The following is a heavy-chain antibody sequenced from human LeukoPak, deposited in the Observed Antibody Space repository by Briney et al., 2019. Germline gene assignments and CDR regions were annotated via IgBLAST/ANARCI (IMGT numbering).Heavy chain of an antibody. V-gene: IGHV3-11*01. CDR3: ARISETAIIEAAEDL. CDR1: EFTFSDYY. D-gene: IGHD6-13*01. CDR2: ISTSGSTI. Sequence: NPGGSLRLSCAASEFTFSDYYMSWIRQAPGKGLEWVSYISTSGSTIYYAESVKGRFTISRDNAKNSLYLQLNSLRADDTAVYYCARISETAIIEAAEDLWGQGALVTVSS. J-gene: IGHJ4*02.